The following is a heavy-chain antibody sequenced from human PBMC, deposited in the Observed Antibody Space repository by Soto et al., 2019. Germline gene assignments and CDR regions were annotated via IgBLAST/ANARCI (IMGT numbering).Heavy chain of an antibody. Sequence: VQLQESGPGLVKPSGTLSLTCAVSGGSISSSNWWSWVRQPPGKGLEWIGEIYHSVSTNYNPSLKSRVTISVDKSKTQFSLKLSSVTAADTAVYYCASPGITGTTGFDYCGQGTLVTVSS. J-gene: IGHJ4*02. D-gene: IGHD1-7*01. CDR3: ASPGITGTTGFDY. CDR1: GGSISSSNW. V-gene: IGHV4-4*02. CDR2: IYHSVST.